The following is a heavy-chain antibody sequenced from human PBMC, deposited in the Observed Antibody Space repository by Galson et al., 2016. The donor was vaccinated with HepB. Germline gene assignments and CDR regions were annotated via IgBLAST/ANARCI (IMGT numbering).Heavy chain of an antibody. V-gene: IGHV3-15*01. Sequence: SLRLSCAASGFTFSNAWMSWVRQAPGKGLEWVGRIKSKTDGGTTDYAAPVKGRFTISRDDSKNTQYLQMNSLKTEATAVYYCSTESFSSGFYYYYGMDVWG. CDR1: GFTFSNAW. CDR3: STESFSSGFYYYYGMDV. J-gene: IGHJ6*01. CDR2: IKSKTDGGTT. D-gene: IGHD3-22*01.